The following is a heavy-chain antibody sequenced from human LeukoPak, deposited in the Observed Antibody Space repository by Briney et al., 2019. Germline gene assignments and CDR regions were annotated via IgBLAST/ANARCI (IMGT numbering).Heavy chain of an antibody. D-gene: IGHD5-18*01. Sequence: SETLSLTCTVSGGSISSYYWSWIRQPPGKGLEWIAYIYYSGSTDYNPSLKSRVTISVDTSKNHFSLKLSSVTAADTAVYYCARGTGDSYAYGDAFDIWGQGTMVTVSS. CDR3: ARGTGDSYAYGDAFDI. CDR1: GGSISSYY. CDR2: IYYSGST. V-gene: IGHV4-59*01. J-gene: IGHJ3*02.